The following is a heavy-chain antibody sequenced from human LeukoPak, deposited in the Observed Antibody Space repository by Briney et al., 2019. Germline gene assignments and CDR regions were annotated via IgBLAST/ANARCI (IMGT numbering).Heavy chain of an antibody. J-gene: IGHJ6*02. Sequence: GGSLRLSCAASGFTFSSYAMSWVRQAPGKGLEWVANIKQDGSEKYYVDSVKGRFTISRDNAKNSLYLQMNSLRAEDTAVYYCARDNYLFGGYYYYYGMDVWGQGTTVTVSS. D-gene: IGHD3-16*01. CDR2: IKQDGSEK. CDR1: GFTFSSYA. CDR3: ARDNYLFGGYYYYYGMDV. V-gene: IGHV3-7*01.